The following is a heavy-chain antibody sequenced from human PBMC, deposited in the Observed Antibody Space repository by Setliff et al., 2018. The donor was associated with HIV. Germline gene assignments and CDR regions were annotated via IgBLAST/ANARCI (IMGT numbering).Heavy chain of an antibody. CDR1: GFTLSPYA. CDR2: VSGGVDTT. Sequence: GESLRLSCAASGFTLSPYAINWVRQVPGKGLEWISAVSGGVDTTYYADPVKGRFTISRDNSKNTLYMQMNSLRADDTALYYCVKGGYLHAFEIWGQGTMVTVSS. D-gene: IGHD6-13*01. V-gene: IGHV3-23*01. CDR3: VKGGYLHAFEI. J-gene: IGHJ3*02.